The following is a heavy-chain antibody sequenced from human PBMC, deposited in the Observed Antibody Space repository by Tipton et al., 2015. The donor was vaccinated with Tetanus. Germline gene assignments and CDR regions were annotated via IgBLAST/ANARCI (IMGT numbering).Heavy chain of an antibody. D-gene: IGHD1-26*01. CDR3: ARRWDYYYFDL. J-gene: IGHJ2*01. CDR1: GFAFSSYA. CDR2: ISYDGSNK. V-gene: IGHV3-30-3*01. Sequence: RSLRLSCAASGFAFSSYAMHWVRQAPGKGLEWVAVISYDGSNKYYADSVKGRFTISRDNSKNTLSLQLNSLRVDDTAVYYCARRWDYYYFDLWGRGTLVTVSS.